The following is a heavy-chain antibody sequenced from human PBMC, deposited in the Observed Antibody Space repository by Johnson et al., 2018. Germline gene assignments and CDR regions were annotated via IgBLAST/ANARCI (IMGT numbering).Heavy chain of an antibody. D-gene: IGHD3-3*01. Sequence: QVQLVQSGGGVVQPGRSLRLSCAASGFTFSSYGMHWVRQAPGKGLEWVAVISYDGSNKYYADSVKGRFTISRDNSKNTLYLQMNSLRAEDTAVYYCAKGKYYDFWRGYYKGWDYYYDGMEVWGQGTTVTVSS. CDR3: AKGKYYDFWRGYYKGWDYYYDGMEV. J-gene: IGHJ6*02. V-gene: IGHV3-30*18. CDR1: GFTFSSYG. CDR2: ISYDGSNK.